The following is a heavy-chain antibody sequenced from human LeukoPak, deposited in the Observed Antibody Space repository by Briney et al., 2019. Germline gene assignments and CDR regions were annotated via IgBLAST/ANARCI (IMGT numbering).Heavy chain of an antibody. Sequence: GRTLTLSCAASGFTFSSYAMHWVRQAPGKGLEWVAVISYDGSNKYYADSVKGRFTISRDNSKNTLYLQMNSLRPEDTAVYYCARDRRFDYAFDPWGQGTLVTVSS. CDR1: GFTFSSYA. CDR2: ISYDGSNK. V-gene: IGHV3-30*04. CDR3: ARDRRFDYAFDP. J-gene: IGHJ5*02. D-gene: IGHD4/OR15-4a*01.